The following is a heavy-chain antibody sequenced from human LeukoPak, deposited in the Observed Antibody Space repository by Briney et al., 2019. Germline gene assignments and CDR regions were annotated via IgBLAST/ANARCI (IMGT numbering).Heavy chain of an antibody. V-gene: IGHV4-39*01. CDR2: ISYSGNI. CDR1: HSSISSSTYY. J-gene: IGHJ4*02. D-gene: IGHD3-16*01. Sequence: SETLSLTCTVSHSSISSSTYYGGWIRQPPGKGLEWIGSISYSGNIYYNPSLKSRVTISVDTSKNQFYLKLSSVTAADTAVYYCARQRRLELPDYWGQGTLVTVSS. CDR3: ARQRRLELPDY.